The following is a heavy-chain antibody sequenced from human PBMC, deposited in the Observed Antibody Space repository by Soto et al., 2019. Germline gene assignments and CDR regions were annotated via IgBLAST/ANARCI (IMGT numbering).Heavy chain of an antibody. Sequence: GGSLRLSCAASGFTFSSYAMHWVRQAPGKGLEWVAVISYDGSNKYYADSVKGRFTISRDNSKNTLYLQMNSLRAEDTAVYYWGKIFASPGFFHFWGGPHLYFDFWGPGTLVTVSS. V-gene: IGHV3-30-3*02. J-gene: IGHJ4*02. CDR3: GKIFASPGFFHFWGGPHLYFDF. D-gene: IGHD3-3*02. CDR1: GFTFSSYA. CDR2: ISYDGSNK.